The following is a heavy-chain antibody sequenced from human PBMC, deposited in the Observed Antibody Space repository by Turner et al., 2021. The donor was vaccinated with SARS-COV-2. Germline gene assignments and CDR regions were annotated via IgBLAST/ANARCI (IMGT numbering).Heavy chain of an antibody. J-gene: IGHJ4*02. V-gene: IGHV4-39*01. CDR1: GGSISSYDYY. D-gene: IGHD3-16*01. Sequence: QLQESVPGVVKPSETLSLTCTVSGGSISSYDYYWDWIRQPPGMGLEWIGSMYYSGTTHYNPSLRGRVTISIDTSKNQFSLKVTSVTATDTAVYYCARRGDYWGQGMLVTVSS. CDR2: MYYSGTT. CDR3: ARRGDY.